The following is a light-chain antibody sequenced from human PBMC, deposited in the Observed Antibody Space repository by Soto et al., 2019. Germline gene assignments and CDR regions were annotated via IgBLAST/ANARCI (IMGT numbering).Light chain of an antibody. V-gene: IGKV1-5*01. CDR2: AAS. CDR3: QQYESFSPYT. CDR1: QSVSSS. Sequence: DLQMTQSPYTLSAFVGDRVTITCRASQSVSSSLAWYQQKPGKAPKLLIYAASTLESGVSSRFSGSGFGTEFTLTISSLQPDDFATYYCQQYESFSPYTFGQGTNVEIK. J-gene: IGKJ2*01.